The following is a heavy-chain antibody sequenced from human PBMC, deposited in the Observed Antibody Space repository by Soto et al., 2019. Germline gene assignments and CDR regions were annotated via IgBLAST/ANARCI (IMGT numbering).Heavy chain of an antibody. Sequence: QVQLVESGGGVVQPGRSLRLSCAASGFTCSSYVIHWVRQTPDKGLEWVAFISRDGSNEYYADSVKGRFTISRDNSKNTLYLEMNSLRTEDTAVYYCARDDEGGSDCDLGYWGQGTLVTVSS. CDR1: GFTCSSYV. J-gene: IGHJ4*02. CDR2: ISRDGSNE. D-gene: IGHD3-10*01. V-gene: IGHV3-30-3*01. CDR3: ARDDEGGSDCDLGY.